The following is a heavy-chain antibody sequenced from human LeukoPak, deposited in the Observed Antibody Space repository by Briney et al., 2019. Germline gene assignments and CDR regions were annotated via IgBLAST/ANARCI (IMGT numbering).Heavy chain of an antibody. CDR1: GYTFTSYG. CDR2: ISAYNGNT. Sequence: ASVKVSCKASGYTFTSYGISWVRQAPGQGLEWMGWISAYNGNTNYAQKLQGRVTMTTDTSTSTAYMELRSLRSDDTAVYYCASLWFGELLDPHDAFDIWGQGTMVTVSS. CDR3: ASLWFGELLDPHDAFDI. D-gene: IGHD3-10*01. V-gene: IGHV1-18*01. J-gene: IGHJ3*02.